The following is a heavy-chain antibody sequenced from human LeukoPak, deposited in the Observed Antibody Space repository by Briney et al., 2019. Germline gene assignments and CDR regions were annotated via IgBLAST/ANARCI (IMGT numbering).Heavy chain of an antibody. Sequence: SETLSLTCTVSGDSISTNYWTWIRQPPGKGLEWIGHIYDSGSTKYNPSLKSRATISVDTSKNQFSLKLSSVTAADTAVYYCARDRQATTAYDAFDIWGQGTMVTVSS. CDR2: IYDSGST. CDR3: ARDRQATTAYDAFDI. J-gene: IGHJ3*02. CDR1: GDSISTNY. D-gene: IGHD4-17*01. V-gene: IGHV4-59*01.